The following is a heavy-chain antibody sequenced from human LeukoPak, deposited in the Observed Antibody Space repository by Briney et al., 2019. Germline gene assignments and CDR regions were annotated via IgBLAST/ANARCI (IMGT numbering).Heavy chain of an antibody. CDR3: AKDLSITMAEYFQH. Sequence: PGGSLRLSCAASGFTFSSYGMHWVRQAPGKGLEWVAVISYDGSNKYYADSVKGRFTISRDNSKNTLYLQMNSLRAEDTAVYYCAKDLSITMAEYFQHWGQGTLVTVSS. J-gene: IGHJ1*01. CDR2: ISYDGSNK. CDR1: GFTFSSYG. D-gene: IGHD3-10*01. V-gene: IGHV3-30*18.